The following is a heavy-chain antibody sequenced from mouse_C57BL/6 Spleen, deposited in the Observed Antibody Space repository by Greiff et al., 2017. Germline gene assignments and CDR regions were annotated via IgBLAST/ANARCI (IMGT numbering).Heavy chain of an antibody. J-gene: IGHJ4*01. Sequence: VQLQQPGAELVKPGASVKMSCKASGYTFPSYWITWVKQRPGQGLEWIGDIYPGSGSTNYNEKFKSKATLTVDTSSSTAYMQLSSLTSDDTAVYYCARGASYSNYDAMDYWGQGTSVTVSS. CDR1: GYTFPSYW. CDR2: IYPGSGST. CDR3: ARGASYSNYDAMDY. D-gene: IGHD2-5*01. V-gene: IGHV1-55*01.